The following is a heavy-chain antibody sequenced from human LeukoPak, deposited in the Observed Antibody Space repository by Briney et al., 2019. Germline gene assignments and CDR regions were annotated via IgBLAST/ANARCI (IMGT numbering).Heavy chain of an antibody. V-gene: IGHV1-8*01. J-gene: IGHJ5*02. CDR3: ARMSGGRVRWFDP. CDR1: GYTFTSYD. CDR2: MNPNSGNT. Sequence: ASVKVSCKAAGYTFTSYDINWVRQATGQGLEWVGWMNPNSGNTGYAQNFQGRVTMTRNTSISTAYMELSSLRSEDTAVYYCARMSGGRVRWFDPWGQGTLVTVSS. D-gene: IGHD2-15*01.